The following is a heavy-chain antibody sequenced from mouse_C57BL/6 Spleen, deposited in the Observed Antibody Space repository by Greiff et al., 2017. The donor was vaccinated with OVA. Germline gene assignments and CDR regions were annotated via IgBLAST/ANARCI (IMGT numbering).Heavy chain of an antibody. J-gene: IGHJ4*01. D-gene: IGHD2-1*01. V-gene: IGHV5-6*02. CDR2: ISSGGSYT. CDR3: ARRAGVTRYYYAMDY. Sequence: DVMLVESGGDLVKPGGSLKLSCAASGFTFSSYGMSWVRQTPDKRLEWVATISSGGSYTYYPDSVKGRVTISRDNAKNTLYLQMSSLKSEDTAMYYCARRAGVTRYYYAMDYWGQGTSVTVSS. CDR1: GFTFSSYG.